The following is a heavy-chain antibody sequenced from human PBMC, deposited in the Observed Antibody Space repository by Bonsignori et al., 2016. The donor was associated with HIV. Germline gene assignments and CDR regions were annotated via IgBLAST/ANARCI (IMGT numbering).Heavy chain of an antibody. D-gene: IGHD6-6*01. Sequence: QVQLVQSGAEVKKAGSSVKVSCKTPGDTFNNYAISWVRQAPGQGLEWVGGIIPNSGGTHYAQKFQGRVTMTRDTSINTAYMELHNLISDDTAVYYCARCSYSSSSYFDFWGQGTLVTVSS. V-gene: IGHV1-2*02. CDR1: GDTFNNYA. CDR2: IIPNSGGT. J-gene: IGHJ4*02. CDR3: ARCSYSSSSYFDF.